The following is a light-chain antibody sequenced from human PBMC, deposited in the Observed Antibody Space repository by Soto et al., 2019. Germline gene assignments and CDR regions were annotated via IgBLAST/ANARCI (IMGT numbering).Light chain of an antibody. CDR2: SAS. CDR3: QQRSSWPQT. CDR1: QSVSSH. V-gene: IGKV3-11*01. J-gene: IGKJ1*01. Sequence: EIVLTQPPATLSLSPGERATLSCRASQSVSSHLAWYQHKPGQAPRLLIHSASNRATGIPARFSGSGSGTDFILTISSLEPEDSAVYYCQQRSSWPQTFGQGTKVEIK.